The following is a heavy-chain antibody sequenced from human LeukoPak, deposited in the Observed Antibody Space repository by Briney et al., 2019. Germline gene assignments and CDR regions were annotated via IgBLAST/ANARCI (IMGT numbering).Heavy chain of an antibody. Sequence: QAGGSLRLSCAASGFTFSSYWMSWVRQAPGKGLEWVANIKQDGSEKYYVDSVKGRFTISRDNAKNSLYLQMNSLRAEDTAVYYCARGVAGIRDDWFDPWGQGTLVTVSS. CDR1: GFTFSSYW. CDR3: ARGVAGIRDDWFDP. CDR2: IKQDGSEK. V-gene: IGHV3-7*01. J-gene: IGHJ5*02. D-gene: IGHD6-19*01.